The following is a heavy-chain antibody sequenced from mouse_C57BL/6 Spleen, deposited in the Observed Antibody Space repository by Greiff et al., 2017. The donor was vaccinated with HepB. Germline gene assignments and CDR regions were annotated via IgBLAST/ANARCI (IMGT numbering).Heavy chain of an antibody. D-gene: IGHD1-1*01. CDR3: APHYYGSIPLFAY. V-gene: IGHV1-64*01. Sequence: VQLQQPGAELVKPGASVKLSCKASGYTFTSYWMHWVKQRPGQGLEWIGMIHPNSGSTNYNEKFKSKATLTVDKSSSTAYMQLSSLTSEDSAVYYCAPHYYGSIPLFAYWGQGTRVTVSA. CDR2: IHPNSGST. J-gene: IGHJ3*01. CDR1: GYTFTSYW.